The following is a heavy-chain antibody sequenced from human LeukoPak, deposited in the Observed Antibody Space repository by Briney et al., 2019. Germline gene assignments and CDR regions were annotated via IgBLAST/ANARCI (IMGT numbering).Heavy chain of an antibody. D-gene: IGHD3-3*01. CDR3: ARGLGDFWSGYRYRGADYYYGMDV. Sequence: GGSLRLSCAASGFTFSSYAMHWVRQAPGKGLEWVAVISYDGSNNYYADSVKGRFTISRDNSKNTLYLQMNSLRAEDTAVYYCARGLGDFWSGYRYRGADYYYGMDVWGQGTTVTVSS. J-gene: IGHJ6*02. CDR1: GFTFSSYA. CDR2: ISYDGSNN. V-gene: IGHV3-30-3*01.